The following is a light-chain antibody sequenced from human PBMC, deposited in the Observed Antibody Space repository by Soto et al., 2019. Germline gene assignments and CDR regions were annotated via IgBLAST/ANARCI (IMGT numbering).Light chain of an antibody. J-gene: IGKJ5*01. V-gene: IGKV1-5*01. CDR2: DAS. CDR3: QQYHSYWIT. CDR1: QSISSW. Sequence: DIQLTQSPSTLSASVADRVTITCRASQSISSWLAWYQQKPGKAPKLLIYDASNLKSGVPSRFSGSGSGTEFTLTISSLQPDDFATYYCQQYHSYWITFGQGTRLEIK.